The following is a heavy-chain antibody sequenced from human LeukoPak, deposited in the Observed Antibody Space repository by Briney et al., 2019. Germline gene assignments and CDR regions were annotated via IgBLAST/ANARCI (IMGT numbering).Heavy chain of an antibody. CDR2: IYYSGST. Sequence: RTSETLSLTCTVSGGSISSYYWSWIRQPPGKGLEWIGYIYYSGSTNYNPSLKSRVTISVDTSKNQFSLKLSSVTAADTAVYYCARDSFEYSSSSETHSIDYWGQGTLVTVSS. CDR1: GGSISSYY. V-gene: IGHV4-59*12. J-gene: IGHJ4*02. CDR3: ARDSFEYSSSSETHSIDY. D-gene: IGHD6-6*01.